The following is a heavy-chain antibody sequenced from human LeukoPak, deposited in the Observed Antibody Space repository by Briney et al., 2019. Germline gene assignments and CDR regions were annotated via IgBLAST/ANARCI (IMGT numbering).Heavy chain of an antibody. J-gene: IGHJ4*02. CDR1: GGTFSSYA. CDR2: IIPIFGTA. D-gene: IGHD5-18*01. V-gene: IGHV1-69*13. Sequence: SVKVSCKASGGTFSSYAISWVRQAPGQGLEWMGGIIPIFGTANYAQKFQGRVTITADESTSTAYMELSSLRSEDTAVYYCARDRKGYSYGYAGVYYFDYWGQGTLVTVSS. CDR3: ARDRKGYSYGYAGVYYFDY.